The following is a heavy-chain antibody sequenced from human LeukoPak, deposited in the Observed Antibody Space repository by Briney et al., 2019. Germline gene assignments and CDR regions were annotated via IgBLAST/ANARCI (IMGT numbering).Heavy chain of an antibody. D-gene: IGHD2-2*01. CDR1: GFTFSSYA. CDR3: ATPVGIVVVPAAMSY. Sequence: GRSLRLSCAVSGFTFSSYAMSWVRQAPGKGLEWVSAISGSCGSTYYADSVKGRFTISRDNSKNTLYLQMNRLRAEDTAVYYCATPVGIVVVPAAMSYWGQGTLITVSS. J-gene: IGHJ4*02. CDR2: ISGSCGST. V-gene: IGHV3-23*01.